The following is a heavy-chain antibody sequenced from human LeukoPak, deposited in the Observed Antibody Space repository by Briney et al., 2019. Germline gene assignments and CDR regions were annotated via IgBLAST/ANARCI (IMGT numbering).Heavy chain of an antibody. J-gene: IGHJ6*02. CDR3: ARSSSSSLYYYYGMDV. CDR1: GFTFSSYA. CDR2: ISYDGSNK. V-gene: IGHV3-30-3*01. Sequence: GALRLSCAASGFTFSSYAMHWVRQAPGKGLEWVAVISYDGSNKYYADSVKGRFTISRDNSKNTLYLQMNSLRAEDTAVYYCARSSSSSLYYYYGMDVWGQGTTVTVSS. D-gene: IGHD6-6*01.